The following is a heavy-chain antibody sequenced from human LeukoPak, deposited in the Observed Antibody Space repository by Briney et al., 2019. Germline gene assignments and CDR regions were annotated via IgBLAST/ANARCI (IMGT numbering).Heavy chain of an antibody. V-gene: IGHV3-23*01. CDR3: AKRLTIFGVVIMSFDY. Sequence: QAGGSLRLSCAASGFAFSSYAMSWVRQAPGKGLEWVSAISGSGGSTYYADSVKGRFTISRDNSKNTLYLQMNSLRAEDTAVYYCAKRLTIFGVVIMSFDYWGQGTLVTVSS. D-gene: IGHD3-3*01. CDR2: ISGSGGST. J-gene: IGHJ4*02. CDR1: GFAFSSYA.